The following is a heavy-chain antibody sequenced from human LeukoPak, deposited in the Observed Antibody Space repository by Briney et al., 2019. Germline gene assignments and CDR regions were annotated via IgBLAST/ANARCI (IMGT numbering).Heavy chain of an antibody. D-gene: IGHD3-22*01. CDR3: AKDYYDSSGYYRLYYYYYGMDV. CDR1: GFTFSGYP. J-gene: IGHJ6*02. CDR2: ISYDGSNK. Sequence: GGSLRLSCAASGFTFSGYPIHWVRQAPGKGLEWVAVISYDGSNKYYADSVKGRFTISRDNSKNTLYLQMNSLRAEDTAVYYCAKDYYDSSGYYRLYYYYYGMDVWGRGTTVTVSS. V-gene: IGHV3-30-3*02.